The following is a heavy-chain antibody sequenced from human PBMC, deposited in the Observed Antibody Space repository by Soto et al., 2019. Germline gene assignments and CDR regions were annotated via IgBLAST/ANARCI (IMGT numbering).Heavy chain of an antibody. CDR3: ATNSDYGDYPLYFDY. V-gene: IGHV1-69*13. CDR1: GGTFSSYA. J-gene: IGHJ4*02. CDR2: IIPIFGTA. Sequence: SVKVSCKASGGTFSSYAISWVRQAPGQGLEWMGGIIPIFGTANYAQKFQGRVTITADESTSTAYMELSSLRSEDTAVYYCATNSDYGDYPLYFDYWGQGTLVTVSS. D-gene: IGHD4-17*01.